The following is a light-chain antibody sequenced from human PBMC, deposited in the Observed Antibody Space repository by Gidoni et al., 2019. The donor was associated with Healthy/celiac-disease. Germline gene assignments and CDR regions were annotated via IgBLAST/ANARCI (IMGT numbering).Light chain of an antibody. CDR3: QQSYSTPLT. J-gene: IGKJ4*01. CDR1: QSISSY. V-gene: IGKV1-39*01. CDR2: AAS. Sequence: DIQMTQSPSSLSASVGDRVTITCRASQSISSYLNWYQQKPGKAPKLLIYAASSLQSGVPSRFGDSGSGTDFTLTISSLQPEDFATYYCQQSYSTPLTFGGGTKVEIK.